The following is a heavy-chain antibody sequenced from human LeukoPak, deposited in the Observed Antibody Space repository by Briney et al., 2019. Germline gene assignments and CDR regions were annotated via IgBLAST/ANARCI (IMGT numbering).Heavy chain of an antibody. D-gene: IGHD2-15*01. V-gene: IGHV4-31*03. CDR1: GGSISSGGYY. CDR2: IYYSGST. J-gene: IGHJ4*02. Sequence: NPSETLSLTCTVSGGSISSGGYYWSWIRQHPGKGLEWIGYIYYSGSTYYNPSLKSRVTISVDTSKNQFSLKLSSVTAADTAVYYCARVVVVVAATDYFDYWGQGTLVTVSS. CDR3: ARVVVVVAATDYFDY.